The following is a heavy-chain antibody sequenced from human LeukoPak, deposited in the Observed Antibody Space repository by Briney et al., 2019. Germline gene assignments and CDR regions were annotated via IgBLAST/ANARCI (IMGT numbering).Heavy chain of an antibody. D-gene: IGHD3-9*01. Sequence: SETLSLTCSVSGYSIISGYYWDWIRQPPGKGLEWIASIYHSGKSYYNPSLESRVTISVDTSKNQFSLKLSSVTAADTAVYYCARDEYKRRAYDILTGYYPGINFDYWGQGTLVTVSS. CDR2: IYHSGKS. CDR1: GYSIISGYY. CDR3: ARDEYKRRAYDILTGYYPGINFDY. J-gene: IGHJ4*02. V-gene: IGHV4-38-2*02.